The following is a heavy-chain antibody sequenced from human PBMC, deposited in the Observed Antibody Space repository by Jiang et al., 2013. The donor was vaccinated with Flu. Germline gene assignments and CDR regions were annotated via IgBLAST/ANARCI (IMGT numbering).Heavy chain of an antibody. CDR3: ARDTGDFDY. CDR2: TYFRSKWYN. J-gene: IGHJ4*02. V-gene: IGHV6-1*01. CDR1: GDSVFSTSAA. D-gene: IGHD7-27*01. Sequence: SQTLSLTRAISGDSVFSTSAAWNWIRQSPSRGLEWLGRTYFRSKWYNDYALSVKSRITINPDTSKNQFSLQLNSVTPEDTAVYFCARDTGDFDYWGQGTLVTVSS.